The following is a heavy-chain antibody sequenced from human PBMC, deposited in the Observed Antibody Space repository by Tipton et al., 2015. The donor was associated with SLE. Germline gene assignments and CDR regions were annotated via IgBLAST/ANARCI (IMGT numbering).Heavy chain of an antibody. CDR2: IYYSGST. CDR1: GGSISSYY. CDR3: ARHAYDNSYFDS. Sequence: TLSLTCTVSGGSISSYYWSWIRQPPGKGLEWIGYIYYSGSTNYNPSLKSRVTISVDTSKNQFSLKLSSVTAADTAVYYCARHAYDNSYFDSWGQGTLVTVSS. V-gene: IGHV4-59*01. J-gene: IGHJ4*02. D-gene: IGHD3-16*01.